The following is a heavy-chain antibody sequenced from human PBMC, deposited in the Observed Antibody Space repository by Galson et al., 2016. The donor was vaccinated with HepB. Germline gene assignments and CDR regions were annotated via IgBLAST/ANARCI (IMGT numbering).Heavy chain of an antibody. Sequence: SLRLSCAVSGFTVSSDYMSWVRQAPGKELEWVSVIYSGGDTYYADSVKGRFTISRDNSKNTLYLQMSSLRTEDTAVYFCARDPGLRNGMGGWGQGTPVTVSS. D-gene: IGHD4-17*01. V-gene: IGHV3-66*02. CDR1: GFTVSSDY. J-gene: IGHJ6*02. CDR2: IYSGGDT. CDR3: ARDPGLRNGMGG.